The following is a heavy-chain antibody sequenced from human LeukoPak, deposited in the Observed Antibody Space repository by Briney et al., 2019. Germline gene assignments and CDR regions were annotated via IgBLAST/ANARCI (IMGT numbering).Heavy chain of an antibody. Sequence: GGSLRLSCAASGFXFSSYAMHWVRQAPGKGLEWVAVISYNGSNKYYADSVKGRFTISRDNSKNTLYLQMNSLRAEDTAVYYCARDQDGSGSYYRSGHHYWGQGTLVTVSS. J-gene: IGHJ4*02. CDR3: ARDQDGSGSYYRSGHHY. D-gene: IGHD3-10*01. CDR1: GFXFSSYA. V-gene: IGHV3-30-3*01. CDR2: ISYNGSNK.